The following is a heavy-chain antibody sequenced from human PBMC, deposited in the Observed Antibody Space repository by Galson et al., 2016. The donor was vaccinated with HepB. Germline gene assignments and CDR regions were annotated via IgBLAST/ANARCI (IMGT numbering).Heavy chain of an antibody. CDR1: GFTFTSHW. CDR3: ARDMYTTARDY. V-gene: IGHV3-7*01. Sequence: SLRLSCAASGFTFTSHWLSWIRQAPGKGLERVANMKEDGSVKNYVDSVRGRFTISRDNAKNSLYLQMNSLRAEDTAVYYCARDMYTTARDYWGQGTLVTVSS. D-gene: IGHD2/OR15-2a*01. CDR2: MKEDGSVK. J-gene: IGHJ4*02.